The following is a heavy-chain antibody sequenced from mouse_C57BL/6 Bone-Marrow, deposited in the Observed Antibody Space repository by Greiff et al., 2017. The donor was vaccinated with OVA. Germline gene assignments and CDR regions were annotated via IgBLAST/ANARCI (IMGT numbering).Heavy chain of an antibody. CDR1: GFTFSDYG. J-gene: IGHJ1*03. D-gene: IGHD1-1*01. CDR3: ARRDITYWYFDV. V-gene: IGHV5-15*04. Sequence: DVMLVESGGGLVQPGGSLKLSCAASGFTFSDYGMAWVRQAPRKGPEWVAFISNLAYSIYYADTVTGRFTISRENAKNTLYLEMSSLRSEDTAMYYCARRDITYWYFDVWGTGTTVTVSS. CDR2: ISNLAYSI.